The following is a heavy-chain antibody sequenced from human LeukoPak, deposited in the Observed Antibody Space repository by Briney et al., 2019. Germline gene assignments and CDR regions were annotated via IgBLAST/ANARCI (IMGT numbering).Heavy chain of an antibody. CDR3: ASHVLNYDFWSGYSRGDILTGRWGAFDI. D-gene: IGHD3-3*01. J-gene: IGHJ3*02. CDR1: GFTFSSYW. Sequence: GGSLRLSCAASGFTFSSYWMSWVRQAPGKGLEWVANIKQDGSEKYYVDSVKGRFTISRDNAKNSLYLQMNSLRAEDTAVYYCASHVLNYDFWSGYSRGDILTGRWGAFDIWGQGTMVTVSS. V-gene: IGHV3-7*01. CDR2: IKQDGSEK.